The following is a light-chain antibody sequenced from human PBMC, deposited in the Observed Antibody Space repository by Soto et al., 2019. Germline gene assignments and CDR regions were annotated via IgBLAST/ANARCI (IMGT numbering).Light chain of an antibody. CDR1: QGVSSY. CDR3: QXXSNWPLT. Sequence: EIVLTQSAATLSLSPGERATLSCRASQGVSSYLAWYQQKPGQAPRLLIYDASNRATGIPARFSGSGSGTDFTLTISSLEPEDFAVYYCQXXSNWPLTFGQGTKVEIK. V-gene: IGKV3-11*01. J-gene: IGKJ1*01. CDR2: DAS.